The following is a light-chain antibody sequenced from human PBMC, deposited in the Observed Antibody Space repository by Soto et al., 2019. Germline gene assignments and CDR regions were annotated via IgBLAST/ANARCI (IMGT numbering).Light chain of an antibody. J-gene: IGKJ1*01. CDR3: QQYGSSPGT. CDR1: QSVSRSY. Sequence: EIVLTQSPGTLSLSPGERATLSCRASQSVSRSYLAWYQQKPGQAPRLLIYGASSRATGIPDRFSGSGSGTDFTLTISRLDPEDFSVYYCQQYGSSPGTFGQGTKVEIK. V-gene: IGKV3-20*01. CDR2: GAS.